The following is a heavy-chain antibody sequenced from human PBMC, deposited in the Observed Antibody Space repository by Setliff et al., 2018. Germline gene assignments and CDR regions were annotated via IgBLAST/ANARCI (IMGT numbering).Heavy chain of an antibody. V-gene: IGHV4-59*02. CDR1: GGSVSSHY. D-gene: IGHD6-19*01. J-gene: IGHJ6*03. CDR3: ARSPSSGWSDYYYYYMDV. Sequence: SETLSLTCTVSGGSVSSHYWSWIRQPPGKGLEWIGFIFYSGDTKSNPSLKSRVTMSVDTSKNQFSLKLSSVTAADTAVYYCARSPSSGWSDYYYYYMDVWGKGTTVTVSS. CDR2: IFYSGDT.